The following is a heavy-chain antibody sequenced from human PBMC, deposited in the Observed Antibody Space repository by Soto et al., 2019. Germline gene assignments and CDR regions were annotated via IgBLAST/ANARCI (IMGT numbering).Heavy chain of an antibody. J-gene: IGHJ3*02. CDR1: GGSFSGYY. CDR2: INHSGST. D-gene: IGHD5-18*01. V-gene: IGHV4-34*01. CDR3: ARVPTGYSYGYAFDI. Sequence: SETLSLTCAVYGGSFSGYYWSWIRQPPGKGLEWIGEINHSGSTNYNPSLKSRVTISVDTSKNQFSLKLISVTAADTAVYYCARVPTGYSYGYAFDIWGQGTMVTVSS.